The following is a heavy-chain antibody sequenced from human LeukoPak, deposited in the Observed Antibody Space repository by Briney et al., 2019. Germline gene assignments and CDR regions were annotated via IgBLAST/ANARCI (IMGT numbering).Heavy chain of an antibody. V-gene: IGHV4-30-2*01. CDR1: GGSISSGVYA. CDR3: ARSRTAYYRYLER. Sequence: PSETLSLTCSVSGGSISSGVYAWSWVRQPPGKGLEWIGFIYHSVDTHYNPSLRSRVTISVDRSKNRLSLEMNSVTAADTAVYYCARSRTAYYRYLERWGQGALVTVSS. J-gene: IGHJ1*01. D-gene: IGHD3-9*01. CDR2: IYHSVDT.